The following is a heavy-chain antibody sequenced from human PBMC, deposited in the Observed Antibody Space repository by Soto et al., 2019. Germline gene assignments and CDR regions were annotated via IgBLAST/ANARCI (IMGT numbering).Heavy chain of an antibody. Sequence: SETLSLTCTVSGGSISSYYWSWIRQPPGKGLEWIGYIYYSGSTNYNPSLKSRVTISVDTSKNQFSLKMSSVTAADTAVYYCARGQGGYSYGVFDYWGQGTLVTVS. CDR2: IYYSGST. D-gene: IGHD5-18*01. CDR3: ARGQGGYSYGVFDY. V-gene: IGHV4-59*01. J-gene: IGHJ4*02. CDR1: GGSISSYY.